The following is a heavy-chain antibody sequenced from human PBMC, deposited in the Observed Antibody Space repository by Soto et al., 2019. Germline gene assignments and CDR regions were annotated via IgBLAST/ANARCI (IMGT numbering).Heavy chain of an antibody. D-gene: IGHD1-26*01. Sequence: QVQLVQSGAEVKKPGSSVKVSCKASGGTFSSYAISWVRQAPGQGLEWMGGSIPIFGTANYAQKFQGIVTITADEYTSTAYMELSSLRSEDTDVYYCARETTWSGSYYYYGMDVWGQGTTVTVSS. CDR1: GGTFSSYA. CDR2: SIPIFGTA. CDR3: ARETTWSGSYYYYGMDV. J-gene: IGHJ6*02. V-gene: IGHV1-69*12.